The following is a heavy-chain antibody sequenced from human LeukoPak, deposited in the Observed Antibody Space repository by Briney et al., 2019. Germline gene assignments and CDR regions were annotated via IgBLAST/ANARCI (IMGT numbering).Heavy chain of an antibody. CDR2: ISYDGSNK. J-gene: IGHJ5*02. V-gene: IGHV3-30*18. D-gene: IGHD1-26*01. CDR3: AKDGGATTFRWFDP. Sequence: GGSLRLSCAASGSTFSSYGMHWVRQAPGKGLEWVAVISYDGSNKYYADSVKGRFTISRDNSKNTLYLQMNGLRAEDTAVYYCAKDGGATTFRWFDPWGQGTLVTVSS. CDR1: GSTFSSYG.